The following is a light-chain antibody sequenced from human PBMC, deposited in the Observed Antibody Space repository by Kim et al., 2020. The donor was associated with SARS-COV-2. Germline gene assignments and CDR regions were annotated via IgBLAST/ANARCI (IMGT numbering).Light chain of an antibody. CDR1: SLRSYY. CDR3: NSRDSNDNVV. V-gene: IGLV3-19*01. Sequence: VALGQTVRITCQGDSLRSYYATWYQQKPGQAPRLVIYGKNNRPSWIPDRFSGSSSGNTASLTITGTQAGDEADYYCNSRDSNDNVVFGGGTQLTVL. CDR2: GKN. J-gene: IGLJ2*01.